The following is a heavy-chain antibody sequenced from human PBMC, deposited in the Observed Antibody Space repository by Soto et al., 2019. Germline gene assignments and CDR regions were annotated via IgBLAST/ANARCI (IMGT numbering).Heavy chain of an antibody. CDR1: GYTFTSYD. CDR2: MNPNSGNT. V-gene: IGHV1-8*01. J-gene: IGHJ4*02. Sequence: ASVKVSCKASGYTFTSYDINWVRQATGQGLEWMGWMNPNSGNTGYAQKFQGRVTMTRNTSISTAYMELSSLRSEDTAVYYCARYYDILTGQDYWGQGTLVTVSS. D-gene: IGHD3-9*01. CDR3: ARYYDILTGQDY.